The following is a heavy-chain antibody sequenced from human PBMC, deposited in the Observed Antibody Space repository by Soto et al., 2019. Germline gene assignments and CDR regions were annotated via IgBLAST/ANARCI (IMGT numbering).Heavy chain of an antibody. CDR2: ISSSGGST. CDR3: AKAIVVPTPIRPFDY. J-gene: IGHJ4*02. V-gene: IGHV3-23*01. CDR1: GFTFSSYV. Sequence: GGSLRLSCAASGFTFSSYVMIWVRQAPGKGLEWVSSISSSGGSTYYADSVRGRFTISRDNTKNTLYLQMSSLRAEDTALYYCAKAIVVPTPIRPFDYWGQGTLVTVSS. D-gene: IGHD2-15*01.